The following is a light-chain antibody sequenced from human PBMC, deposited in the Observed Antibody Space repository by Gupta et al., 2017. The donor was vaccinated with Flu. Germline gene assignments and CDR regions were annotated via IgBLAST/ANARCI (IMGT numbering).Light chain of an antibody. V-gene: IGKV1-39*01. CDR2: DTF. J-gene: IGKJ4*01. Sequence: PSSLSASVGDRVTITCRATQTIKTYLNWYQHKPGKSPRLLIHDTFNLNSGVPSRFSGSGSGTEFTLTITRLQPEDFATYYCQQSNIIPRTFGQGTKVEIK. CDR3: QQSNIIPRT. CDR1: QTIKTY.